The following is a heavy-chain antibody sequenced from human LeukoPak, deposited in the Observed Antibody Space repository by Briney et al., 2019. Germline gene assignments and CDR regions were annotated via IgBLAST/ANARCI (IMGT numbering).Heavy chain of an antibody. CDR3: ARGYDSFDY. J-gene: IGHJ4*02. Sequence: ASVKVSCKASGYTFTNDDINWVRQAPGQGLEWMGWISGYNDNTDYAQKLQGRVTMTTDTSTSTAYMELRSLRSDDTAVYYCARGYDSFDYWGQGTLVTVSS. V-gene: IGHV1-18*01. CDR1: GYTFTNDD. CDR2: ISGYNDNT. D-gene: IGHD2-2*01.